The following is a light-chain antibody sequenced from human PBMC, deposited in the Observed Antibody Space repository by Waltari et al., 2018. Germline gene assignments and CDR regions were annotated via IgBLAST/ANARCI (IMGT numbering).Light chain of an antibody. CDR2: KAS. CDR3: QQYDSDWT. CDR1: QSISNW. Sequence: DTQMTQSPSTLSASVGDRLIITCRASQSISNWLAWYQQKPGQAPKLLIYKASSLESGVPPRFSGSGSGTEFTLTISSLQPDDFATYYCQQYDSDWTFGQGTKVDMK. V-gene: IGKV1-5*03. J-gene: IGKJ1*01.